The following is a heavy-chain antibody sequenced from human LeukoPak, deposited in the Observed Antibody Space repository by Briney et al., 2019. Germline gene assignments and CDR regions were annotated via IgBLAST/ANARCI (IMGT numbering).Heavy chain of an antibody. D-gene: IGHD4-17*01. CDR2: ISAYNGNT. CDR3: ARASYGRAYYYGMDV. V-gene: IGHV1-18*01. Sequence: ASVKVSCKASGYTFISYGISGVRQAPGQGLEWMGWISAYNGNTNYAQKLQGRVTMTTDTSTSTAYMELRSLRSDDTAVYYCARASYGRAYYYGMDVWGQGTTVTVSS. J-gene: IGHJ6*02. CDR1: GYTFISYG.